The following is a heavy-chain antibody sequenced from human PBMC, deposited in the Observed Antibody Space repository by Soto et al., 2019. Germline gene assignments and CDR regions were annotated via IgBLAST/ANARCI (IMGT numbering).Heavy chain of an antibody. V-gene: IGHV1-46*01. J-gene: IGHJ5*02. Sequence: SVKVSCKASGYTFTSYYMHWVRQAPGQGLEWMGIINPSGGSTSYAQKFQGRVTITRDTFASTAYMELSSLRSEDTAVYYCARGRGPYYDILTGTNWFDPWGQGTLVTVSS. CDR2: INPSGGST. CDR1: GYTFTSYY. CDR3: ARGRGPYYDILTGTNWFDP. D-gene: IGHD3-9*01.